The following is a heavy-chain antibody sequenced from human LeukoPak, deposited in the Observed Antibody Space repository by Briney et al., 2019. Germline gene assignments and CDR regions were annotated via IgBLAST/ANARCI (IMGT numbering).Heavy chain of an antibody. D-gene: IGHD3-10*01. CDR2: INGISGET. CDR1: GFTFSSYS. J-gene: IGHJ4*02. CDR3: ARSYYCGSGTYAPPAGL. V-gene: IGHV3-23*01. Sequence: GGSLRLSCAASGFTFSSYSMNWVRQAPGKGLEWVSGINGISGETYYADSVKGRFTTSRDNSKDTVFLQMDSLRPEDMAVYYCARSYYCGSGTYAPPAGLWGQGTLVTVSS.